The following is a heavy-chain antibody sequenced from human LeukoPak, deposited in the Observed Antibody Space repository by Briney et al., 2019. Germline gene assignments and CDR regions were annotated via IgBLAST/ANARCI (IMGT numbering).Heavy chain of an antibody. D-gene: IGHD1-1*01. CDR2: IIPIFGTA. Sequence: SVKVSCKASGGTFSSYAISWVRQAPGQGLEWMGGIIPIFGTANYAQKFQGRVTITADKSTSTAYMELSSLRSEDTAVYYCARGEDRYESGYYYYMDVWGKGTTVTVSS. CDR3: ARGEDRYESGYYYYMDV. CDR1: GGTFSSYA. V-gene: IGHV1-69*06. J-gene: IGHJ6*03.